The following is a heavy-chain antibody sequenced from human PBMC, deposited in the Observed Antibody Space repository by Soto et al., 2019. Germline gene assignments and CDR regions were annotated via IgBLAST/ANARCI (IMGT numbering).Heavy chain of an antibody. Sequence: QVQLVESGGGVVQPGRSLRLSCAASGFNFGGYGMHWVRQAPGKGLEWVAITRHDGSNTYYADSVRGRFTISRDNSKNTLYLQMNSLTVEDTAVYYCVTDGVGATTYFGYFDYWGQGTLITVSS. J-gene: IGHJ4*02. D-gene: IGHD1-26*01. CDR2: TRHDGSNT. CDR3: VTDGVGATTYFGYFDY. V-gene: IGHV3-33*01. CDR1: GFNFGGYG.